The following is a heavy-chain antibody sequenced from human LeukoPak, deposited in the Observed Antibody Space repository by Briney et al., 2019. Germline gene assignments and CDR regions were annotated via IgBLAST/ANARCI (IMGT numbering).Heavy chain of an antibody. V-gene: IGHV1-18*01. D-gene: IGHD5-18*01. CDR3: ARGWGYRYGYLDY. CDR2: ISSYKCNT. J-gene: IGHJ4*02. Sequence: ASVNVSCKACGYTFTSYGISGVRQARAQGLEGMGWISSYKCNTNYAQKLQGRDTMTTETPPRTDYMELRTLRSDDTDVYSCARGWGYRYGYLDYWGPGTTVTASS. CDR1: GYTFTSYG.